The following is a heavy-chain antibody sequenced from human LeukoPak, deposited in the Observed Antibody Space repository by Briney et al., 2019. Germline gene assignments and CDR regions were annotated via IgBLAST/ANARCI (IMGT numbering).Heavy chain of an antibody. CDR2: ISGSGGST. CDR1: GFTFSNYD. Sequence: GGSLRLSCAASGFTFSNYDMSWVRQAPGKGLEWVSTISGSGGSTYYADSVKGQFTISRDNSKNTLYLQMNSLRAEDTAVYYCAKEEWLLAVYFDYWGQGTLVTVSS. D-gene: IGHD3-3*01. CDR3: AKEEWLLAVYFDY. J-gene: IGHJ4*02. V-gene: IGHV3-23*01.